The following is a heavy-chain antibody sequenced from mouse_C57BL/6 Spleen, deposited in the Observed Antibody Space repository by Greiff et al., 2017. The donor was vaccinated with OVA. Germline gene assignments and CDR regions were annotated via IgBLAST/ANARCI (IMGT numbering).Heavy chain of an antibody. J-gene: IGHJ4*01. Sequence: QVQLQQSGAELVKPGASVKISCKASGYAFSSYWMTWVKQRPGKGLEWIGKIYPGDGDTNYNGKFKGKATLTADKSSSTAYMQLSSLTSEDSAVYFCARAPLMVTSNMDYWGQGTSVTVAS. D-gene: IGHD2-3*01. CDR1: GYAFSSYW. V-gene: IGHV1-80*01. CDR2: IYPGDGDT. CDR3: ARAPLMVTSNMDY.